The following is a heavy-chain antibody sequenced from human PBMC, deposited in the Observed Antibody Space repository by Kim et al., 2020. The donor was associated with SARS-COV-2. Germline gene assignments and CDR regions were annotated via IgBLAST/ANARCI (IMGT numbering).Heavy chain of an antibody. D-gene: IGHD3-22*01. V-gene: IGHV3-33*01. J-gene: IGHJ6*02. CDR3: ARDPTYYYDSSGPMDV. Sequence: GGSLRLSCAASGFTFSSYGMHWVRQAPGKGLEWVAVIWYDGSNKYYADSVKGRFTISRDNSKNTLYLQMNSLRAEDTAVYYCARDPTYYYDSSGPMDVWGQGTTVTVSS. CDR1: GFTFSSYG. CDR2: IWYDGSNK.